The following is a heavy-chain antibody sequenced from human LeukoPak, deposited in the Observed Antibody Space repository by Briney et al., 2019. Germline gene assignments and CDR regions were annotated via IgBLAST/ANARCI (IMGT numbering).Heavy chain of an antibody. CDR1: GFTFSSYT. CDR3: AKDLTYYYDSTHPGFDY. CDR2: ISWNSGSI. D-gene: IGHD3-22*01. Sequence: GGSLRLSCAASGFTFSSYTMTWVRQAPGKGLEWVSGISWNSGSIGYADSVKGRFTISRDNAKNSLYLQMNSLRAEDTALYYCAKDLTYYYDSTHPGFDYWGQGTLVTVSS. J-gene: IGHJ4*02. V-gene: IGHV3-9*01.